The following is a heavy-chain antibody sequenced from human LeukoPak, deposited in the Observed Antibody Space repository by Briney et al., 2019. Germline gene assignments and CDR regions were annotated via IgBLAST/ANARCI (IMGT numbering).Heavy chain of an antibody. Sequence: ASVKVSCKASGYTFTGYDINWVRQATGQGLEWMGWMNPNSGNTGYAQKFQGRVTMTRNTSISTAYMELSSLRSEDTAVYYCARGVRGYCSSTSCYYFYWGQGTLVTVSS. CDR3: ARGVRGYCSSTSCYYFY. D-gene: IGHD2-2*01. CDR1: GYTFTGYD. CDR2: MNPNSGNT. V-gene: IGHV1-8*01. J-gene: IGHJ4*02.